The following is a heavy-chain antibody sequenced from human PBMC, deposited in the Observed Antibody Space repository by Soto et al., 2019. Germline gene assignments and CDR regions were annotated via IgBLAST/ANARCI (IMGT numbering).Heavy chain of an antibody. Sequence: QVQLVQSGAEVKKPGASVKVSCKASGYTFTSYAMHWVRQAPGQRLEWMGWINAGNGNTKYSQKFQGRVTITRDPSASTAYMELSSMRAEDTAVHSCAGDVGDTADWGQGSLVTVSS. V-gene: IGHV1-3*01. CDR2: INAGNGNT. J-gene: IGHJ4*02. CDR1: GYTFTSYA. D-gene: IGHD1-26*01. CDR3: AGDVGDTAD.